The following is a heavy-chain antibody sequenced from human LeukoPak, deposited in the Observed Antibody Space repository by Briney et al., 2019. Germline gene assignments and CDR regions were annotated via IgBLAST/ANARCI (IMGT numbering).Heavy chain of an antibody. CDR3: ARVYFVGGTYYTPPDY. CDR1: GFVFKNYG. Sequence: GGSLRLSCAASGFVFKNYGMFWVRQAPGKGLEWVAAIWFDGSKRYYPDSVRGRFTISRDDSKNTVYLQMNSLRAEDTAVYYCARVYFVGGTYYTPPDYWGQGTLVTVSS. D-gene: IGHD1-26*01. V-gene: IGHV3-33*01. J-gene: IGHJ4*02. CDR2: IWFDGSKR.